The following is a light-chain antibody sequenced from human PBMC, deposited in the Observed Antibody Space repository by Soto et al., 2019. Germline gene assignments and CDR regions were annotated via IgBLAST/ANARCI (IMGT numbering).Light chain of an antibody. J-gene: IGLJ3*02. CDR2: DVS. CDR1: SSDVGGHDS. Sequence: QSALTQPASVSGSPGQSITISCTGSSSDVGGHDSVSWYQQHPGKAPKLMIYDVSNRPSGVSNRFSGSKSGNTASLTISGLQTEDEADYFCSSYGGTNLVFGGGTKLTVL. CDR3: SSYGGTNLV. V-gene: IGLV2-14*01.